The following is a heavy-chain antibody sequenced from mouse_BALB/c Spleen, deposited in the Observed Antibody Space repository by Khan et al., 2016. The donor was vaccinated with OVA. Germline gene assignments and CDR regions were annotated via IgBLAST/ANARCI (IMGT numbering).Heavy chain of an antibody. CDR1: GYTFTTAG. V-gene: IGHV9-4*02. CDR3: ARGGAAEYRNDGGAMEY. CDR2: INTHSGVP. Sequence: QIQLVQSGPELKKPGETVRISCKASGYTFTTAGIQWVQKMPGKGLKWIGWINTHSGVPKYAEDFKGRFAFSLEISVNTAYLQITNLKNEDTATYFCARGGAAEYRNDGGAMEYWGQGTSVTVSS. D-gene: IGHD2-12*01. J-gene: IGHJ4*01.